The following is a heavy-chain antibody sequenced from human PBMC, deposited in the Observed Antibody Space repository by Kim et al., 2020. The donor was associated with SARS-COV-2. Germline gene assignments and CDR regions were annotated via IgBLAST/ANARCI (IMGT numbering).Heavy chain of an antibody. V-gene: IGHV3-66*01. CDR3: ACGVDTIFGVVIISYMDV. J-gene: IGHJ6*03. D-gene: IGHD3-3*01. Sequence: KGRFTISRDNSKNTLYLQMNSLRAEDTAVYYCACGVDTIFGVVIISYMDVWGKGTTVTVSS.